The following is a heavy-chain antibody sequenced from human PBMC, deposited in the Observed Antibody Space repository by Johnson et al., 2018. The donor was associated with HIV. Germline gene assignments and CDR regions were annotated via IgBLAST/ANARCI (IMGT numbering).Heavy chain of an antibody. J-gene: IGHJ3*02. V-gene: IGHV3-30-3*01. CDR2: ISYDGSNK. CDR3: AREEAYCGGDCYSAFDI. CDR1: GFTFSSYA. Sequence: QVQLVESGGGVVQPGGSLRLSCAASGFTFSSYAMHWVRQAPGKGLEWVAVISYDGSNKYYADSVKGRFTISRDNSKNTLYVQMNSLRAEDTAVYYCAREEAYCGGDCYSAFDIWGQGTMVTVSS. D-gene: IGHD2-21*02.